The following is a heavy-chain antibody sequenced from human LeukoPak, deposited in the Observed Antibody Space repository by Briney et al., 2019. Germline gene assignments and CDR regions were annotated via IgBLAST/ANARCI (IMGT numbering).Heavy chain of an antibody. J-gene: IGHJ3*02. V-gene: IGHV3-9*01. CDR3: AKDRSGSYYDAFNI. Sequence: GGSLRLSCAASGFTFDDYAMHWVRQAPGKGLEGVSGITWNSGSIDYAGSVKGRFTISRDNAKNSLYLQMNSLRAGDTALYYCAKDRSGSYYDAFNIWGQGTMVTVSS. CDR1: GFTFDDYA. CDR2: ITWNSGSI. D-gene: IGHD1-26*01.